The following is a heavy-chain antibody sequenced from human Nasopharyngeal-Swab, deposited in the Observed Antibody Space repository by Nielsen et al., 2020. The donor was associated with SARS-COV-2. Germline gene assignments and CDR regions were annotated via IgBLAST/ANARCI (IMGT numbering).Heavy chain of an antibody. CDR3: ARSYQFGYYGSGRTVGY. CDR2: INAGNGNT. Sequence: ASVKVSCKASGYTFTSYAMHWVRQAPGQRLEWMGWINAGNGNTKYSQKFQGRVTITRDTSASTAYMELSSLRSEDTAVYYCARSYQFGYYGSGRTVGYWGQGTLVTVSS. CDR1: GYTFTSYA. D-gene: IGHD3-10*01. J-gene: IGHJ4*02. V-gene: IGHV1-3*01.